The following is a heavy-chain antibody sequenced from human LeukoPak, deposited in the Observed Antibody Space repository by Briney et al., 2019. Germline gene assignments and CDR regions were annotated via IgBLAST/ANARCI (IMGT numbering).Heavy chain of an antibody. J-gene: IGHJ4*02. CDR2: ISYDGSNK. V-gene: IGHV3-30-3*01. CDR3: ARAKAVAGYNFDY. Sequence: GGSLRLSCAASGFTFSSYAMHWVRQAPGKGLEWVAVISYDGSNKYYADSVKGRFTISRDNSKNTLYLQMNSLRAEDTVVYYCARAKAVAGYNFDYWGQGTLVTVSS. CDR1: GFTFSSYA. D-gene: IGHD6-19*01.